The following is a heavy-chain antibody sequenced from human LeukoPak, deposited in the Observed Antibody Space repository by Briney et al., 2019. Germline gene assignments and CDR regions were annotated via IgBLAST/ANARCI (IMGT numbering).Heavy chain of an antibody. Sequence: ASVKVSCKASGYTFTSNYMHWVRQAPGQWLEWMGVINPSGDSTSYAQKFQGRVTITADESTSTAYMELSSLRSEDTAVYYCARDLVAARPGPKVYWFDPWGQGTLVTVSS. CDR1: GYTFTSNY. J-gene: IGHJ5*02. V-gene: IGHV1-46*01. D-gene: IGHD6-6*01. CDR2: INPSGDST. CDR3: ARDLVAARPGPKVYWFDP.